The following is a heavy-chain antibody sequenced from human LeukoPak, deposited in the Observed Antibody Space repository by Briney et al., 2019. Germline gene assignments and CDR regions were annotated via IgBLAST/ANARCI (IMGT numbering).Heavy chain of an antibody. CDR1: GYTFTGYY. CDR2: INPSGGST. Sequence: ASVKVSCKASGYTFTGYYMHWVRQAPGQGLEWMGIINPSGGSTSYAQKFQGRVTMTRDTSTSTVYMELSSLRSEDTAVYYCARERLRFLEWLFNTRNWFDPWGQGTLVTVSS. CDR3: ARERLRFLEWLFNTRNWFDP. V-gene: IGHV1-46*01. D-gene: IGHD3-3*01. J-gene: IGHJ5*02.